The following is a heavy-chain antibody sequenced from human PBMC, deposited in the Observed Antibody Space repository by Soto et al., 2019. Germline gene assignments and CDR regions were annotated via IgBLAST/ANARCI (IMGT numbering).Heavy chain of an antibody. V-gene: IGHV3-23*01. CDR3: GKARYLLVDQPLYFES. D-gene: IGHD3-9*01. J-gene: IGHJ4*02. CDR2: ISGSGEIT. CDR1: GFPFRSYA. Sequence: ESGGGLVRPGGSLRLSCAASGFPFRSYAMGWVRQAPGKGLEWISVISGSGEITLYTDSVKGRFTISRDFSNNTLSLQMNSLRADDTAIYYCGKARYLLVDQPLYFESWGQGTLVTVSS.